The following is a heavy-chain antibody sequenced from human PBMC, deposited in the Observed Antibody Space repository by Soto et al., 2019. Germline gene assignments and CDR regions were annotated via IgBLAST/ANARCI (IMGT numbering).Heavy chain of an antibody. CDR2: IWYDGSNK. CDR3: ARDNRGYILRGVISY. V-gene: IGHV3-33*01. CDR1: GFTFSSYG. Sequence: GVSLRLSCAASGFTFSSYGMHWVRQAPGKGLEWVAVIWYDGSNKYYADSVKGRFTISRDNSKNTLYLQMNSLRAEDTAVYYCARDNRGYILRGVISYWGQGTLVTVSS. D-gene: IGHD3-10*01. J-gene: IGHJ4*02.